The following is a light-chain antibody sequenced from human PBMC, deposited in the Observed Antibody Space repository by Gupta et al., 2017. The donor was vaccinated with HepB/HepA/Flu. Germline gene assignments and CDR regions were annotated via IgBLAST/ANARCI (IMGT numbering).Light chain of an antibody. CDR3: YSYAGGIYV. J-gene: IGLJ1*01. Sequence: HSDLTQPVSVSGSPGQSITISCVGTTSDIGSYNLVSWYQHYPGRAPKLIICGVSDRPSGISHRFSGSESGTTAFMTISALQDEDDAYYYCYSYAGGIYVFGSGTKVTVL. CDR2: GVS. V-gene: IGLV2-23*02. CDR1: TSDIGSYNL.